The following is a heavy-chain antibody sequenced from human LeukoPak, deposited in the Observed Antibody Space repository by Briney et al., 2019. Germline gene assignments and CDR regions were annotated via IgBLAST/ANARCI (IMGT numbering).Heavy chain of an antibody. D-gene: IGHD2-15*01. CDR1: GYSFTSYW. V-gene: IGHV5-51*01. J-gene: IGHJ3*02. CDR3: ARQWYCSGGSCLDAFDI. Sequence: GESLKISCKGSGYSFTSYWIGRVRQMPGKGLEWMGIIYPGDSDTRYSPSFQGQVTISADKSISTAYLQWSSLKASDTAMYYCARQWYCSGGSCLDAFDIWGQGTMVTVSS. CDR2: IYPGDSDT.